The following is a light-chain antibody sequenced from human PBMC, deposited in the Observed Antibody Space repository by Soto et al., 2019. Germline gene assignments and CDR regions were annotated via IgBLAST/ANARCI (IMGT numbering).Light chain of an antibody. CDR2: GVS. Sequence: QSALTQPASVSGSRGQSITISCTGTSSDVGGYNYVSWYQQHPGKAPKLMIYGVSNRPSGVSNRFSGSKSGNTASLTISGLQAEDEADYYCSSYTSNSTPYVFGTGTKLTVL. CDR3: SSYTSNSTPYV. CDR1: SSDVGGYNY. V-gene: IGLV2-14*01. J-gene: IGLJ1*01.